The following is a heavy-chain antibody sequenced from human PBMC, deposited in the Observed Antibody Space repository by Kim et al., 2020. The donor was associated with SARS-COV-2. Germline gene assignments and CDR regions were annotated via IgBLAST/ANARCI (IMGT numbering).Heavy chain of an antibody. Sequence: GGSLRLSCAASGFTFSNAWMSWVRQAPGKGLEWVGRIKSKTDGGTTDYAAPVKGRFTISRDDSKNTLYLQMNSPKTEDTAVYYCTTDLLLWFGELLLWGVWGQGTTVTVSS. J-gene: IGHJ6*02. CDR1: GFTFSNAW. V-gene: IGHV3-15*01. CDR3: TTDLLLWFGELLLWGV. CDR2: IKSKTDGGTT. D-gene: IGHD3-10*01.